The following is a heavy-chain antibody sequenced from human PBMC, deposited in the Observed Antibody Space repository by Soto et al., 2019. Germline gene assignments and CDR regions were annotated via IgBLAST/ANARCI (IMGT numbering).Heavy chain of an antibody. CDR2: ISNSGRT. D-gene: IGHD2-21*02. Sequence: SQTLPLTWSVSGGYISSRAYCWTWIRQHPGKGLEWIGYISNSGRTYYNPSLKSRLTISLDTSENQFSLKLSSVTAADTAVYYCARSPTYCGGDCILDYWGQGTLVTVSS. V-gene: IGHV4-31*02. CDR3: ARSPTYCGGDCILDY. CDR1: GGYISSRAYC. J-gene: IGHJ4*02.